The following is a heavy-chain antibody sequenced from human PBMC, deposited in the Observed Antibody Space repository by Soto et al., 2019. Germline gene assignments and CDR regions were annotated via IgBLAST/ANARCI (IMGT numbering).Heavy chain of an antibody. J-gene: IGHJ6*03. Sequence: EVQLVESGGGLVQPGGSLRLSCAASGFTFSSYDMHWVRQATGKGLEWVSAIGTAGDTYYPGSVKGRFTISRENAKNSLYLQMNSLRAGDTAVYYCARGGTHAYGDRFYYYYMDVWGKGTTVTVSS. D-gene: IGHD4-17*01. CDR1: GFTFSSYD. CDR2: IGTAGDT. CDR3: ARGGTHAYGDRFYYYYMDV. V-gene: IGHV3-13*01.